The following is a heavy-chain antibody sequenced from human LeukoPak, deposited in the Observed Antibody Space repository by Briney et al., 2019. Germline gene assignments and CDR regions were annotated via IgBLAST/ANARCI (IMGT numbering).Heavy chain of an antibody. V-gene: IGHV4-4*07. D-gene: IGHD1/OR15-1a*01. Sequence: SETLSLTCTVSGGSISTYYWSWIRQPAGKVLEWIGRIYSSGSNNYNPPLKSRITMSVDTSKNQFSLKLSSVTAADTAVYFCARGTVPNAFDIWGQGTMVTVS. CDR3: ARGTVPNAFDI. CDR2: IYSSGSN. J-gene: IGHJ3*02. CDR1: GGSISTYY.